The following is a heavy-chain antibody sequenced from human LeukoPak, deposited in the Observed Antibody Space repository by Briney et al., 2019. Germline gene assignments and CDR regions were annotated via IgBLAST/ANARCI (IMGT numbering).Heavy chain of an antibody. J-gene: IGHJ3*02. Sequence: SETLSLTCTVSGGSIRSYYWDWIRQPPGKGLEWIGYIYYSGSTNYNPSLKSRVSISVDTSKNQFSLKLSSVTAADTAVYYCARAGGLRLGELSEGAFDIWGQGTMVTVSS. CDR2: IYYSGST. V-gene: IGHV4-59*01. D-gene: IGHD3-16*02. CDR3: ARAGGLRLGELSEGAFDI. CDR1: GGSIRSYY.